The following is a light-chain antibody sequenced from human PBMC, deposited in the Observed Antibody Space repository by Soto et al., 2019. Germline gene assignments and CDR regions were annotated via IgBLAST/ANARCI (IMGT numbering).Light chain of an antibody. CDR3: ASYTTSDTYV. Sequence: QSALTQPPSVSGSPGQSVTISCTGTNSDIANYNRVSWYQLPPGTAPKLMIYEVTNRPSGVPDRFSGSKSANTASLTISGLQAEDEADYYCASYTTSDTYVFGTGTKVTVL. CDR1: NSDIANYNR. CDR2: EVT. V-gene: IGLV2-18*02. J-gene: IGLJ1*01.